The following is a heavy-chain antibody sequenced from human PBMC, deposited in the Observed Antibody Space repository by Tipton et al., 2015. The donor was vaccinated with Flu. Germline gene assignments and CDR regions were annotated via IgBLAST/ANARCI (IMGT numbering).Heavy chain of an antibody. Sequence: QVQLVQSGGGVVQPGRSLRLSCAASGFTFSSYGMHWVRQAPGKGLEWVAVISYDGSNKYYADSVKGRFTISRDNSKNTLYLQMNSLRAEDTAVYYCAREESYDSSGYYPYWGQGTLVTVSS. CDR1: GFTFSSYG. D-gene: IGHD3-22*01. CDR3: AREESYDSSGYYPY. J-gene: IGHJ4*02. CDR2: ISYDGSNK. V-gene: IGHV3-30*03.